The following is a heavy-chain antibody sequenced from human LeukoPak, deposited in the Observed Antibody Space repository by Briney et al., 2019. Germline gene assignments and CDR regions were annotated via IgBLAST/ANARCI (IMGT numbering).Heavy chain of an antibody. CDR2: ISWNTGSI. CDR3: AKGSAMVTDLPFFDY. Sequence: PGGSLRLSCAASGFTSDDYAMHWVRQAPGKGLEWVSGISWNTGSIGYADSVKGRFTISRDNAKNSLYLQMNSLRTEDMALYYCAKGSAMVTDLPFFDYWGQGTLVTVSS. D-gene: IGHD5-18*01. V-gene: IGHV3-9*02. CDR1: GFTSDDYA. J-gene: IGHJ4*02.